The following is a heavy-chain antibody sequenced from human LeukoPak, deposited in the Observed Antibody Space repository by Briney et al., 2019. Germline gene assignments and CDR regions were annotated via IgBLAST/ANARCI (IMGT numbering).Heavy chain of an antibody. CDR3: ARRDSKNVFDH. CDR2: ITTDNGNT. Sequence: ASVKVSCKASRYTFTSHAIHWVRQAPGQRLEWMGWITTDNGNTKYSQKFQGRVTITRDTSASTAYMELSSLRSEDTAVYYCARRDSKNVFDHWGQGTLVTVSS. J-gene: IGHJ4*01. V-gene: IGHV1-3*04. CDR1: RYTFTSHA. D-gene: IGHD3-22*01.